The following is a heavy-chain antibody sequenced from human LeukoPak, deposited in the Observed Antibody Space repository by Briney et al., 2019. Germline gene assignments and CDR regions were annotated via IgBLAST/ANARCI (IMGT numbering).Heavy chain of an antibody. CDR2: IYYTGNT. CDR3: ARGGTLFTNFDS. Sequence: SDTLSLACSVSGGSTSDYYWNWIRQPAGQGLEWLGRIYYTGNTAYNPSLESRLTMSLDTAKNQFSLKVTSVTAADTAVYYCARGGTLFTNFDSWGQGTLVTVSS. CDR1: GGSTSDYY. V-gene: IGHV4-4*07. J-gene: IGHJ4*02. D-gene: IGHD3-10*02.